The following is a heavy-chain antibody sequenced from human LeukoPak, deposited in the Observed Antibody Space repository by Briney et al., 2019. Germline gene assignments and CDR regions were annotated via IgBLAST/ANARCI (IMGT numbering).Heavy chain of an antibody. V-gene: IGHV1-69*01. D-gene: IGHD2-8*01. CDR2: IIPIFGTA. J-gene: IGHJ4*02. Sequence: SVKVSCKASGGTFSSYAISWVRQAPGQGLEWMGGIIPIFGTANYAQKFQGRVTITADESTSTAYMELSSLRSEDTAVYYCARGGYCSNVVCYTSRSLDYWGQGTLVTVPS. CDR3: ARGGYCSNVVCYTSRSLDY. CDR1: GGTFSSYA.